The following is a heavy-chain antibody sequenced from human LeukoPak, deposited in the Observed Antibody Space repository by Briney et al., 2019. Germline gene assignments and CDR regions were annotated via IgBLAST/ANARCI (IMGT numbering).Heavy chain of an antibody. CDR1: GFTFSSYE. Sequence: GGSLRLSCAASGFTFSSYEMNWVRQAPGKGLEWVSYISSSGSTIYYADSVKGRFTISRDNAKNSLYLQMNSLRAEDTAVYYCARNYPRGPVDYWGQGTLATVSS. CDR3: ARNYPRGPVDY. CDR2: ISSSGSTI. D-gene: IGHD1-7*01. J-gene: IGHJ4*02. V-gene: IGHV3-48*03.